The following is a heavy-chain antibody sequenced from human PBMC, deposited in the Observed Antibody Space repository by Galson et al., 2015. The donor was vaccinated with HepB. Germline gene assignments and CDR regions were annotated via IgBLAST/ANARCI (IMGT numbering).Heavy chain of an antibody. J-gene: IGHJ6*02. D-gene: IGHD3-10*01. CDR3: ARRISLVRGIITNPGYYYGMDV. Sequence: SLRLSCAASGFTFSSYWMNWVRQAPGKGLEWVAHINQDGSSKYYVDSVKGRFTISRDNAKDSVYLQLDSLRAEDTAVYYCARRISLVRGIITNPGYYYGMDVWGQGTTVTVAS. V-gene: IGHV3-7*03. CDR1: GFTFSSYW. CDR2: INQDGSSK.